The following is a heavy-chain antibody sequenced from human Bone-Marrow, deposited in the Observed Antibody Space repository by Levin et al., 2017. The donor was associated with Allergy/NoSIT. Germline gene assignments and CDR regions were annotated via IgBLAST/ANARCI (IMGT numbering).Heavy chain of an antibody. Sequence: LSLTCAASGFTFSSYAMSWVRQAPGRGLEWVSAISGSGYTTYYADSVKGRFTISRDNSKSTLYLRVNSLRADDTAVYYCAKDAPYDYDFWSGYPFYFDYWGQGTLVTVSS. CDR1: GFTFSSYA. D-gene: IGHD3-3*01. CDR2: ISGSGYTT. J-gene: IGHJ4*02. CDR3: AKDAPYDYDFWSGYPFYFDY. V-gene: IGHV3-23*01.